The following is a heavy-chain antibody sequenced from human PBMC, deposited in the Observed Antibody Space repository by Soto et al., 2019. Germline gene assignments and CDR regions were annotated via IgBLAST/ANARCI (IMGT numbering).Heavy chain of an antibody. Sequence: QVQLVESGGGVVQPGRSLRLSCAASGFTFSSYAMHWVRQAPGKGLEWGAVISYDGSNKYYADSVKGRFTISRDNAKNTLYLQMNSLRAEDTAVYYCARDFIMIVVGPGYWGQGTLVTVSS. D-gene: IGHD3-22*01. CDR1: GFTFSSYA. J-gene: IGHJ4*02. V-gene: IGHV3-30-3*01. CDR3: ARDFIMIVVGPGY. CDR2: ISYDGSNK.